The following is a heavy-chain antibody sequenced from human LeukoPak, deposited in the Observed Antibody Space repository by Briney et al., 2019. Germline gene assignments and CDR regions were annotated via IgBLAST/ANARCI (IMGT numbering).Heavy chain of an antibody. V-gene: IGHV3-48*03. D-gene: IGHD1-14*01. CDR1: GFSFSTYE. J-gene: IGHJ4*02. CDR3: TGGGDY. Sequence: GGSLRLSCAASGFSFSTYEMNWVRQAPGKGLEWISHISSSGSTIYYADSIKGRSTISRDNAKNSLFLQMNSLRAEDTAVYYCTGGGDYWGQGTLVTVSS. CDR2: ISSSGSTI.